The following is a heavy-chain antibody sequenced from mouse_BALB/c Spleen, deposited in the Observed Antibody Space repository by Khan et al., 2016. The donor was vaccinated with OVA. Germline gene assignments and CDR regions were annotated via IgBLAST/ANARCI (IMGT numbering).Heavy chain of an antibody. CDR2: IYPGDGDT. CDR1: GYAFSSYW. CDR3: ARGYYFAY. J-gene: IGHJ3*01. V-gene: IGHV1-80*01. D-gene: IGHD1-1*01. Sequence: VELVESGAELVRPGSSVKISCKASGYAFSSYWMNWVKQRPGQGLEWIGQIYPGDGDTNYNGKFKGKATLTADKSSSTAYMQLSSLTSEDSAVYFCARGYYFAYWGQGTLVTVSA.